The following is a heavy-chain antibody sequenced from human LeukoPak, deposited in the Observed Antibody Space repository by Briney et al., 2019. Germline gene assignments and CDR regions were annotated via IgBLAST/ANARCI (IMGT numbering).Heavy chain of an antibody. D-gene: IGHD3-22*01. V-gene: IGHV1-58*02. J-gene: IGHJ3*02. CDR3: AGESSGYYYDAFDI. CDR1: GFSFTSSA. Sequence: SVKVSCTASGFSFTSSAMQWVRQARGQRLGWIGWIVVGSGNTTYAQKFQERVTITRDMSTSTAYMELSSLRSEDTAVYYCAGESSGYYYDAFDIWGQGTMVTVSS. CDR2: IVVGSGNT.